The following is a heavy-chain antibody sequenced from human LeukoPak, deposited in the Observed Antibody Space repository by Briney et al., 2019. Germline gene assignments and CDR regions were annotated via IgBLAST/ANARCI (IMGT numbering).Heavy chain of an antibody. V-gene: IGHV3-23*01. D-gene: IGHD1-14*01. J-gene: IGHJ4*02. CDR2: ISDSGGRT. Sequence: PGGSLRLSCAASGFTFSSYAMSWVRQAPGKGLEWVSSISDSGGRTYYADSVKGRFTISRDSSKNTLFLQMNDLTVEDTARYYCARRPGNWGQGILVTVSS. CDR3: ARRPGN. CDR1: GFTFSSYA.